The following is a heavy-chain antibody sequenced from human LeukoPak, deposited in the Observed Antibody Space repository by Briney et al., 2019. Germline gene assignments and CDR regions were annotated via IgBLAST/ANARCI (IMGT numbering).Heavy chain of an antibody. Sequence: GGSLRLSCAASGFTFSSYSMNWVRQAPGKGLEWVSSISSSSSYIYYADSVKGRFTISRDNAKNSLYLQMNSLRVEDTAVYYCARAGYCSSTSCYNWFDPWGQGTLVTVSS. V-gene: IGHV3-21*01. CDR2: ISSSSSYI. D-gene: IGHD2-2*01. CDR3: ARAGYCSSTSCYNWFDP. CDR1: GFTFSSYS. J-gene: IGHJ5*02.